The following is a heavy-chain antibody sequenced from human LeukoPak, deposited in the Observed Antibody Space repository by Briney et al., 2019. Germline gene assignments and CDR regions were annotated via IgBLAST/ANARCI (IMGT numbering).Heavy chain of an antibody. J-gene: IGHJ4*02. D-gene: IGHD6-19*01. CDR2: TYYSGST. CDR1: GGSVRSGSYY. CDR3: ARVARAVAGLPGCFDY. Sequence: SETLSLTCSVSGGSVRSGSYYWSWIRQPPGKGLEWIGYTYYSGSTNYNPSLKSRVSISVDTSKNQFSLKLSSVTAADTAVYYCARVARAVAGLPGCFDYWGQGTLVTVSS. V-gene: IGHV4-61*01.